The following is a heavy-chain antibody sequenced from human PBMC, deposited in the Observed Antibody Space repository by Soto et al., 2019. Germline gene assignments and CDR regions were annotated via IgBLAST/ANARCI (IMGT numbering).Heavy chain of an antibody. D-gene: IGHD2-2*01. Sequence: GGSLRLSCAASGFTFSSYAMSWVRQAPGKGLEWVAVIWYDGSNKYYADSVKGRFTISRDNSKNTLYLQMNSLRAEDTAVYYCAREKRKYQLQTDYWGQGTLVTVSS. CDR3: AREKRKYQLQTDY. CDR2: IWYDGSNK. CDR1: GFTFSSYA. J-gene: IGHJ4*02. V-gene: IGHV3-33*08.